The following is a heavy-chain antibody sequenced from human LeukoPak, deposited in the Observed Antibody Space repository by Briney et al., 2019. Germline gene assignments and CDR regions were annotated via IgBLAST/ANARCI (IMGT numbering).Heavy chain of an antibody. CDR1: GFDFINAW. J-gene: IGHJ4*02. D-gene: IGHD6-19*01. V-gene: IGHV3-23*01. CDR2: ISGSGGST. CDR3: AKVLIAVAGTLGARDFDY. Sequence: PGGSLRLSCAASGFDFINAWMSWVRQAPGKGLEWVSAISGSGGSTYYADSVKGRFTISRDNSKNTLYLQMNSLRAEDTAVYYCAKVLIAVAGTLGARDFDYWGQGTLVTVSS.